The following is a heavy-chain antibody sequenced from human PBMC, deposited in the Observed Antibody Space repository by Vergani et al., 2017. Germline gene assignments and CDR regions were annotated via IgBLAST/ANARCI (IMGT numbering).Heavy chain of an antibody. J-gene: IGHJ4*02. D-gene: IGHD3-22*01. CDR2: ISSSSSYT. CDR1: GFTFSDYY. V-gene: IGHV3-11*06. CDR3: ARDGDYYDSSGYYGY. Sequence: QVQLVESGGGLVKPGGSLRLSCAASGFTFSDYYMSWIRQAPGKGLEWVSYISSSSSYTNYADSVKGRFTISRDNAKNSLYLQMNSLRAEDTAVYYCARDGDYYDSSGYYGYWGQGTLVTVSS.